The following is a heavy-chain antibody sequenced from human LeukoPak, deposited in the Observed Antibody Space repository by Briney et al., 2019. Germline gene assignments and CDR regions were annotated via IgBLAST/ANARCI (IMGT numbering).Heavy chain of an antibody. D-gene: IGHD1-1*01. CDR3: ATNWSDFDY. V-gene: IGHV4-39*01. CDR2: IYYSGST. J-gene: IGHJ4*02. Sequence: SETLSLTCTVSGGSISSSSYYWGWIRQPPGKGLEWIGSIYYSGSTYYTPSLESRVTISVDTSKNQLSLRLSSVTAADTAVYYCATNWSDFDYWGPGTLVTVSS. CDR1: GGSISSSSYY.